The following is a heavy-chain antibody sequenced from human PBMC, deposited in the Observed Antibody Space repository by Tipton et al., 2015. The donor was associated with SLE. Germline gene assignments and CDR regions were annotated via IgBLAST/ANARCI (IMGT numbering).Heavy chain of an antibody. J-gene: IGHJ4*02. Sequence: TLSLTCTVSGDSISSGDYYWSWIRQPPGKGLEWIGSIYYSGSTYYNPSLKSRVTISVDTSKNQFSLKLSSVNAADTAVYYCARDQGSKFGDFDYWGQGTLVTVSS. CDR2: IYYSGST. CDR3: ARDQGSKFGDFDY. CDR1: GDSISSGDYY. D-gene: IGHD3-16*01. V-gene: IGHV4-39*07.